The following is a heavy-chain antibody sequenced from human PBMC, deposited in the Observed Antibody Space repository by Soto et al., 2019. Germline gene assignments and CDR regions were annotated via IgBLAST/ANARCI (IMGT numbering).Heavy chain of an antibody. CDR3: AKDRKGSYCSGGTCYSFDY. V-gene: IGHV3-23*01. CDR2: ISGSGGST. CDR1: GFTLGTYV. Sequence: EVQLLESGGGLVQPGGSRRLSCAGSGFTLGTYVMTWVRQAPGKGLEWVSAISGSGGSTNYADPVKGRFTISRDNTKDTLYLQMNSLRVEDTAVYYCAKDRKGSYCSGGTCYSFDYWGQGTLVTVPS. D-gene: IGHD2-15*01. J-gene: IGHJ4*02.